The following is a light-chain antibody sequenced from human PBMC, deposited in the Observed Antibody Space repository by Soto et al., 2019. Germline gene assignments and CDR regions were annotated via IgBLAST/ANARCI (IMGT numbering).Light chain of an antibody. Sequence: DIQMTQSPSTLSASVGDRVTITCRASQRISSWLAWYQQKPGKAPKLLIYDASSLESGVPSRFSGSGSGTEFTLTFSSLQPDDFATYYCQQYNSYLYTFGQGTKLEIK. CDR1: QRISSW. J-gene: IGKJ2*01. CDR2: DAS. CDR3: QQYNSYLYT. V-gene: IGKV1-5*01.